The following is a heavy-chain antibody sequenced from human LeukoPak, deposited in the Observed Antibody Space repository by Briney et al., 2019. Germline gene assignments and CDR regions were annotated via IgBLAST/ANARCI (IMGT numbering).Heavy chain of an antibody. Sequence: SEALSLTCNVSGGSISNYYWNWIRQPAGKGLEWIGRFYARGNTNYNPSLKSRVTMSVDTSKNQLSLKLTSVTAADTAVYYCARELITKADAFDIWGQGTMVTVSS. J-gene: IGHJ3*02. V-gene: IGHV4-4*07. CDR3: ARELITKADAFDI. D-gene: IGHD1-20*01. CDR1: GGSISNYY. CDR2: FYARGNT.